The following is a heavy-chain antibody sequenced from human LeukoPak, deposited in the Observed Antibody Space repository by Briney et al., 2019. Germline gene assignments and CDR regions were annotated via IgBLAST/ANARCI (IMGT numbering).Heavy chain of an antibody. CDR1: GFAFSSYA. D-gene: IGHD5-18*01. CDR3: ATGNGYSYGRYYFDY. J-gene: IGHJ4*02. Sequence: PGGSLRLSCAASGFAFSSYAMSWVRQAPGKGLEWVSAISGSGGSTYYADSVKGRFAISRDNSKNTLYLQMNSLRAEDTAVYYCATGNGYSYGRYYFDYWGQGTLVTVSS. CDR2: ISGSGGST. V-gene: IGHV3-23*01.